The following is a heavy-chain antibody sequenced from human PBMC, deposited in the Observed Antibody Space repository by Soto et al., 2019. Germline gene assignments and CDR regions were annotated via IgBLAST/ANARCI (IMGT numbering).Heavy chain of an antibody. D-gene: IGHD3-10*01. J-gene: IGHJ6*02. V-gene: IGHV1-58*01. CDR2: IVVGSGNT. Sequence: SVKVSCKASGFTFTSSAVQWVRQARGQRLEWIGWIVVGSGNTNYAQKFQGRVTITVDDATRTVYMEVRDLTSEDTAIYYCARGPFRPSAMDVWGQGTTVTVSS. CDR3: ARGPFRPSAMDV. CDR1: GFTFTSSA.